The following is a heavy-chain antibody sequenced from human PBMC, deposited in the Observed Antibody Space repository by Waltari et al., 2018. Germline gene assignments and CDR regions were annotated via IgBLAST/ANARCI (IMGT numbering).Heavy chain of an antibody. CDR1: GGSISSGSYY. CDR3: ARASVGRFRERGHNWFDP. J-gene: IGHJ5*02. V-gene: IGHV4-61*09. CDR2: IYTSGST. Sequence: QVQLQESGPGLVKPSQTLSLTCTVSGGSISSGSYYWSWIRQPAGKGLEWIGYIYTSGSTNYNPSLKIRVTISVDTSKNQFSLKLSSVTAADTAVYYCARASVGRFRERGHNWFDPWGQGTLVTVSS. D-gene: IGHD3-10*01.